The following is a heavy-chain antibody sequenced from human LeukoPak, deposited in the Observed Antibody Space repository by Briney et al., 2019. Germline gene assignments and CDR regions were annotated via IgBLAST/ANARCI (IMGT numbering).Heavy chain of an antibody. J-gene: IGHJ4*02. CDR2: ISGGGGGT. CDR3: AKDLGILGGGSDY. V-gene: IGHV3-23*01. Sequence: SGGSLRLSCAASGFTFSSYAMNWVRQAPGKGLEWVSAISGGGGGTYYADSVKGRFTISRDNSKNTLYLQMNSLRAEDTAVYYCAKDLGILGGGSDYWGQGTLVTVSS. D-gene: IGHD1-26*01. CDR1: GFTFSSYA.